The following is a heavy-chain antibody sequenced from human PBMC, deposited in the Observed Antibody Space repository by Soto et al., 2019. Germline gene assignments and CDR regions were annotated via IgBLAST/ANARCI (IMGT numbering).Heavy chain of an antibody. CDR3: ARPSYGSPYYYGMDV. CDR2: IWYDGSIK. Sequence: QVQLVESGGGVVQPGRSLRLSCAAYGFTFGNFGMHWVRQAPGKGLEWVAVIWYDGSIKYYTDSLKGRFTISRDNSKNTLYLQMNSLRAEDTAVYYCARPSYGSPYYYGMDVWGQGTTVTVSS. D-gene: IGHD3-10*01. V-gene: IGHV3-33*01. CDR1: GFTFGNFG. J-gene: IGHJ6*02.